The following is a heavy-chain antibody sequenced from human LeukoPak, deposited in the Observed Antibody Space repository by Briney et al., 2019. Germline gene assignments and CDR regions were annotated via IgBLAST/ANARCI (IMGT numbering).Heavy chain of an antibody. D-gene: IGHD2-21*02. V-gene: IGHV3-48*03. Sequence: PGVSLRLSCAASGFTLNLYEMHGVPQAPGKGLEGGSYISFSGNTISYADSVKGRFTISRDNAENSLSLQMNSLRAEETAVYYCGRLDMVVTTTFENWGEGTLV. J-gene: IGHJ4*02. CDR2: ISFSGNTI. CDR1: GFTLNLYE. CDR3: GRLDMVVTTTFEN.